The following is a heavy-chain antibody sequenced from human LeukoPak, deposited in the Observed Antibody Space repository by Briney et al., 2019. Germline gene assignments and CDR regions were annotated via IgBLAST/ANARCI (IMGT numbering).Heavy chain of an antibody. J-gene: IGHJ3*02. CDR2: IYTSGST. CDR1: GGSISSYY. Sequence: PSETLSLTCTVSGGSISSYYWSWIRQPAGKGLEWIGRIYTSGSTNYNPSLKSRVTMSVDTSKNQFSLKLSSVTAADTAVYYCASLQYYYDSSGYYWGVHDAFDIWGQGTMVTVPS. CDR3: ASLQYYYDSSGYYWGVHDAFDI. V-gene: IGHV4-4*07. D-gene: IGHD3-22*01.